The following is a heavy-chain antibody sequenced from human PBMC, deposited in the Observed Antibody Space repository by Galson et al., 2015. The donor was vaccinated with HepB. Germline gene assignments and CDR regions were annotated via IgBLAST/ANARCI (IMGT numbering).Heavy chain of an antibody. V-gene: IGHV3-30*18. D-gene: IGHD1-1*01. CDR3: AKDFDTTVVAYFDS. J-gene: IGHJ4*02. CDR2: ISYDENNE. CDR1: GFTFSAYG. Sequence: SLRLSCAASGFTFSAYGMHWVRQAPGKGLEWVAFISYDENNEFYADSVKGRFTISRDNSKNTLFLQMNSLRTEDTAVYYCAKDFDTTVVAYFDSWGQGTLVTVSS.